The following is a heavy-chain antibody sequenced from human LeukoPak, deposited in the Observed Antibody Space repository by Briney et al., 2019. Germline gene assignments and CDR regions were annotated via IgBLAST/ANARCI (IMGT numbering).Heavy chain of an antibody. CDR1: GFTFSSYS. D-gene: IGHD2-15*01. CDR2: ISSSSVTI. CDR3: TRLHGGYPFDY. Sequence: GGSLRLSCAASGFTFSSYSMNWVRQAPGKGLEWISYISSSSVTIYYADSVKGRFTISRDNAKNPLYLQMNSLRAEDTAVYYCTRLHGGYPFDYWGQGTLVTVSS. J-gene: IGHJ4*02. V-gene: IGHV3-48*01.